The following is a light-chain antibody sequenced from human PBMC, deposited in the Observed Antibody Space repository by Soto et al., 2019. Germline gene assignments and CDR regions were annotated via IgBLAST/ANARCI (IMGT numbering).Light chain of an antibody. J-gene: IGLJ2*01. CDR3: AAWDDSLKGVV. V-gene: IGLV1-44*01. CDR2: STN. Sequence: QAVVTQPPSASGTPGQRVTISCSGSSSNIGSNAVKWYQQLPGTAPKLLMYSTNQRPSGVPDRFSGSKSGTSASLAISGLQSEDEADYYCAAWDDSLKGVVFGGGTKLTVL. CDR1: SSNIGSNA.